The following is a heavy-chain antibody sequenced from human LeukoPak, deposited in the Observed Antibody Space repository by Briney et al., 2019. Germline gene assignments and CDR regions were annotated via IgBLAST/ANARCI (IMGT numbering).Heavy chain of an antibody. D-gene: IGHD5-18*01. CDR1: GGSISTYY. V-gene: IGHV4-59*12. CDR2: IYYSGST. J-gene: IGHJ6*02. CDR3: ARVTAHYYYYYYGMDV. Sequence: SETLSLTCTVSGGSISTYYGNWIRQAPGKGLEWIGYIYYSGSTNYNPSLKSRVAMSVDTSKNQFSLKLSSVTAADTAVYYCARVTAHYYYYYYGMDVWGQGTTVTVSS.